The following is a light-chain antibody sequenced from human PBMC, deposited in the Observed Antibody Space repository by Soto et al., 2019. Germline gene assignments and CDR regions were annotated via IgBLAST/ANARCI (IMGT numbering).Light chain of an antibody. CDR2: KAS. V-gene: IGKV1-5*03. CDR1: QDISYY. CDR3: QQYNSYSWT. Sequence: IQMTQSPSSRYSSLGDRVTITCRANQDISYYLAWYQQKPGKAPKLLIYKASSLESGVPSRFSVSGSGTEVTLTISRLQPDDLSTYYCQQYNSYSWTFGQGTKVDIK. J-gene: IGKJ1*01.